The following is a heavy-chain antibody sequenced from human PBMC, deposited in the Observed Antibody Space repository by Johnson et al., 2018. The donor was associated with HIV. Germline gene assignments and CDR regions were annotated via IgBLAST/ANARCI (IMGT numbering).Heavy chain of an antibody. CDR2: ISYDGSNK. CDR1: GFTFSSYG. V-gene: IGHV3-30*18. Sequence: QMLLVVSGGGVVQPGRSLRLSCAASGFTFSSYGMNWVRQAPGKGLEWVAVISYDGSNKYYADSVKGRFTISRDNSKNTLYLQMNSLRAEDTAVYYCAKARVRYSSDVDALDIWGQGTMVTVSS. J-gene: IGHJ3*02. CDR3: AKARVRYSSDVDALDI. D-gene: IGHD6-19*01.